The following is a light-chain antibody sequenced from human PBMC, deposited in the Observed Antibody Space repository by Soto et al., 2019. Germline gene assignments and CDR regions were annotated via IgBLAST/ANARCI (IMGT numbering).Light chain of an antibody. CDR1: QTISSY. CDR2: AAS. J-gene: IGKJ2*01. Sequence: DIPMTQSPSSLSASVGDRVTITCRASQTISSYLNWYQQKPGKAPKLLIYAASSLQRGVTSRFSGSGSGTDFTLTISSLQPEDFAAYYCQQSYSTPHTFGQGTKLEIK. V-gene: IGKV1-39*01. CDR3: QQSYSTPHT.